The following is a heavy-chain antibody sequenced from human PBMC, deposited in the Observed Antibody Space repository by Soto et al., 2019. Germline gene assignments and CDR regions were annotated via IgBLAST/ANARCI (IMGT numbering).Heavy chain of an antibody. V-gene: IGHV1-2*02. J-gene: IGHJ4*02. Sequence: ASVKVSCKASGYTFTGYYMHWVRQAPGQGLEWMGWINPNSGGTDYAQKFQGRVTMTRNTSISTAYMELSSLRSEDTAVYYCARTLYGDKVDYWGQGTLVTVSS. CDR1: GYTFTGYY. CDR3: ARTLYGDKVDY. CDR2: INPNSGGT. D-gene: IGHD4-17*01.